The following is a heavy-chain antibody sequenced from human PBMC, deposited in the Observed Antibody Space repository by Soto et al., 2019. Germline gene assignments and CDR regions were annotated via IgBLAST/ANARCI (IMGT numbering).Heavy chain of an antibody. CDR1: GGTFNTYA. J-gene: IGHJ4*02. CDR2: ISPMFGAA. CDR3: AREVQVHTPAFVY. Sequence: QVQLVQSGAEMKKPGSSVKVSCQSSGGTFNTYAMNWVRQAPGQGPEWMGDISPMFGAANYAPKFQGRVTITADESTGTPYMQLSSLTSEVTALYFCAREVQVHTPAFVYWGQGTLVTVSS. V-gene: IGHV1-69*19. D-gene: IGHD3-10*01.